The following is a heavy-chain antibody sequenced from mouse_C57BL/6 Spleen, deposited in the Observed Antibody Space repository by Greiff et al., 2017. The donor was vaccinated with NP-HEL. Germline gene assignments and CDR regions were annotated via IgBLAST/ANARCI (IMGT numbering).Heavy chain of an antibody. Sequence: VQLQQPGAELVRPGTSVKLSCKASGYTFTSYWMPWVKQRPGQGLEWIGVIDPSDSYTNYNQKLWGKATLTVDTSSSTAYMQLSSLTSEDSAVYYCARDYYGSRGPLYAMDYWGQGTSVTVSS. CDR2: IDPSDSYT. CDR1: GYTFTSYW. V-gene: IGHV1-59*01. CDR3: ARDYYGSRGPLYAMDY. J-gene: IGHJ4*01. D-gene: IGHD1-1*01.